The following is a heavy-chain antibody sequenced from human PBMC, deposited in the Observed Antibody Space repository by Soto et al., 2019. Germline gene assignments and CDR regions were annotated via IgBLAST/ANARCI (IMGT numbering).Heavy chain of an antibody. V-gene: IGHV3-7*01. CDR3: AGIQNNWFDP. CDR1: GFTFSSSW. J-gene: IGHJ5*02. Sequence: EVQLVESGGGLVQPGGSLRLTCTASGFTFSSSWMAWVRQAPGKGLEWVGNIKHDGSEVYYLDSVRGRFTISRDSAWKSLKMQLNSLRAEDTAVYYCAGIQNNWFDPWGQGTLVAVSS. CDR2: IKHDGSEV.